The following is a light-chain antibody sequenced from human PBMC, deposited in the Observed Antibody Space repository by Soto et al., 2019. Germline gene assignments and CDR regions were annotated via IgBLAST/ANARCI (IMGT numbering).Light chain of an antibody. CDR2: GSN. CDR3: ASWSDTLKGYV. V-gene: IGLV1-44*01. Sequence: QSVLTQPPSASGTPGQTVTISCSGSSSNIGSNTVHWYQQLPGTAPKLLIFGSNQRPSEVPDRFSGSKSGASASLAISGLQSEDEADYYCASWSDTLKGYVFGTGTKVTVL. J-gene: IGLJ1*01. CDR1: SSNIGSNT.